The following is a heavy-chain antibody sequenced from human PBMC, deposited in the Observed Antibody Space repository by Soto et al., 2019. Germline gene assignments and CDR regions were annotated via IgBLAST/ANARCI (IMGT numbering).Heavy chain of an antibody. Sequence: PGASLRLSCAASGFTFSSYSMHWVRQAPGKGLEWVAVISYDGSNKYYADSVKGRFTISRDNSKNTLYLQMNSLRAEDTAVYYCAKDYCGGDCYSIVYWGQGTLVTVSS. D-gene: IGHD2-21*02. V-gene: IGHV3-30*18. J-gene: IGHJ4*02. CDR1: GFTFSSYS. CDR3: AKDYCGGDCYSIVY. CDR2: ISYDGSNK.